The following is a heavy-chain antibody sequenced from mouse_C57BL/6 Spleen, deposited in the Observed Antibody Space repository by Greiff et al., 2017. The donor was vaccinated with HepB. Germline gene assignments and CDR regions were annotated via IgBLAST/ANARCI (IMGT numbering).Heavy chain of an antibody. D-gene: IGHD1-1*01. V-gene: IGHV1-81*01. CDR1: GYTFTSYG. CDR2: IYPRSGNT. J-gene: IGHJ4*01. CDR3: AREVYGSSSGYAMDY. Sequence: VQLQQSGAELARPGASVKLSCKASGYTFTSYGISWVKQSTGQGLEWIGEIYPRSGNTYYNEKFKGKATLTADKSSSTAYMELRSLTSEDSAVYFCAREVYGSSSGYAMDYWGQGTSVTVSS.